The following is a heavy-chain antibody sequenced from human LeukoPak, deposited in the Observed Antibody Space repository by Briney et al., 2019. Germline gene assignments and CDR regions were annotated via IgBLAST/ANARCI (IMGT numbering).Heavy chain of an antibody. D-gene: IGHD3-22*01. CDR3: ARDYYDTSGYFYGSNY. V-gene: IGHV1-18*01. CDR2: ISVYSGNT. Sequence: ASVKVSCKASGYTFTNYAITWVRQAPGQGLEWMGWISVYSGNTHYPQKLQGRVTMTTDTSTTTTYMELRSLRSDDTAVYYCARDYYDTSGYFYGSNYWGQGTLVTVSS. CDR1: GYTFTNYA. J-gene: IGHJ4*02.